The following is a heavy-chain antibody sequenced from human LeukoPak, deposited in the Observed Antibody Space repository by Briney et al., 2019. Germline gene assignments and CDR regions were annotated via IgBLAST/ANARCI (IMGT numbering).Heavy chain of an antibody. Sequence: SETLSLTCTVSGASISSSGYYWGWIRQPPGKGLEWIGSIYYTGSTYYNPSLKSRVTIFVDTSKNQFSLKLSSVTAADTAVYYCARLHYGGNYGYYYYYMDVWGKGTTVTISS. CDR1: GASISSSGYY. J-gene: IGHJ6*03. V-gene: IGHV4-39*01. CDR3: ARLHYGGNYGYYYYYMDV. D-gene: IGHD4-23*01. CDR2: IYYTGST.